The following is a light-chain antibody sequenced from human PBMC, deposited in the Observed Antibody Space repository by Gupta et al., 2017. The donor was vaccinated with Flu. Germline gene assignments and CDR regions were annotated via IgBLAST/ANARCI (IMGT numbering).Light chain of an antibody. V-gene: IGKV2-28*01. J-gene: IGKJ2*01. CDR2: LGS. CDR1: QSLLHSGQHNY. Sequence: IVMTQSPLSLPVTAGEPASISCRSSQSLLHSGQHNYLDWYLQKSGRPPQLLLYLGSIRSSRVPDTFSSGGSSGDYTLRISRVVAEAVGVDYCMQALQAPKTFGQGTKVEI. CDR3: MQALQAPKT.